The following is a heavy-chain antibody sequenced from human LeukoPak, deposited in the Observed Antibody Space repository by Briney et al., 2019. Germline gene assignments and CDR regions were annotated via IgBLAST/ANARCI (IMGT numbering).Heavy chain of an antibody. CDR1: GFTFSSYA. J-gene: IGHJ6*03. Sequence: PGGSLRLSCAASGFTFSSYAMSWVRQAPGKGLEWVSAISGSGGSTYYADSVKGRFTISRDNSKNTLYLQMNSLRAEDTAVYYCARVTALNYYYYYMDVWGKGTTVTVSS. CDR2: ISGSGGST. CDR3: ARVTALNYYYYYMDV. D-gene: IGHD3-16*01. V-gene: IGHV3-23*01.